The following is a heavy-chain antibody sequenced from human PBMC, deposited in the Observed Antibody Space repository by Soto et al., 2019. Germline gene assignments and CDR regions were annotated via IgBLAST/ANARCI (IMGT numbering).Heavy chain of an antibody. D-gene: IGHD3-16*01. CDR2: IYYSGST. V-gene: IGHV4-59*01. J-gene: IGHJ4*02. Sequence: PSETLSVTWTVSGGSISSYYWSWIRQPPGKGLEWIGYIYYSGSTNYNPSLKSRVTISVDTSKNQFSLKLSSVTAADTAVYYCARRWGYYFDYWGQGTLVTVSS. CDR3: ARRWGYYFDY. CDR1: GGSISSYY.